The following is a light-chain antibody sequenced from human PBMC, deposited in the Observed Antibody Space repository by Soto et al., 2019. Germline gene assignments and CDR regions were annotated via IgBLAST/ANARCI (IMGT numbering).Light chain of an antibody. CDR2: GAS. CDR3: EQDGTPVT. Sequence: IMLSQSLATLSLTPGARATLSCSAIQSVGSNLAWYQQTPGQAPRLLIYGASSRATGIPDRFSDGGSGTDFTLYIKKLDTDDVAVYYCEQDGTPVTFGEGTRLEFK. V-gene: IGKV3-20*01. CDR1: QSVGSN. J-gene: IGKJ5*01.